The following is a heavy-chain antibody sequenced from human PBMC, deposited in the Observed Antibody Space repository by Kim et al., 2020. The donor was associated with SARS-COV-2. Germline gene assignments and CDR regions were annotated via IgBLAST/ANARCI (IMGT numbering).Heavy chain of an antibody. CDR3: ARSEYSSSPSSVIDY. D-gene: IGHD6-6*01. CDR1: GYTFTSYY. J-gene: IGHJ4*02. CDR2: INPSGGST. V-gene: IGHV1-46*01. Sequence: ASVKVSCKASGYTFTSYYMHWVRQAPGQGLEWMGIINPSGGSTSYAQKFQGRVTMTGDTSTSTVYMELSSLRSEDTAVYYCARSEYSSSPSSVIDYWGQGTLVTVSS.